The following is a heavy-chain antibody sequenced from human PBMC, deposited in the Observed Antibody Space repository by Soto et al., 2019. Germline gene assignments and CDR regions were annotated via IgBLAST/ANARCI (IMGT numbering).Heavy chain of an antibody. Sequence: GGSLRLSCAASGFTFSSYAMSWVRQAPGKGLEWVSAISGSGGSTYYADSVKGRFTISRDNSKNTLYLQMNSLRAEDTAVYYCAKDFSAAMDLFLFAYWGQGTLVPGSS. D-gene: IGHD5-18*01. CDR3: AKDFSAAMDLFLFAY. CDR2: ISGSGGST. CDR1: GFTFSSYA. V-gene: IGHV3-23*01. J-gene: IGHJ4*02.